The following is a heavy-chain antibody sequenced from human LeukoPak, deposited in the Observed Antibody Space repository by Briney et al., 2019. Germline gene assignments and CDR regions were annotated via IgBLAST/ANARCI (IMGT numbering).Heavy chain of an antibody. CDR2: ISSSSSYI. V-gene: IGHV3-21*01. Sequence: PGGSLRLSCAASGFTFSSYSMNWVRQAPGKGLEWVSSISSSSSYIYYADSVKGRFTISRVNAKNSLYLQMNSLRAEDTAVYYCARIVGATFDYWGQGTLVTVSS. CDR1: GFTFSSYS. D-gene: IGHD1-26*01. J-gene: IGHJ4*02. CDR3: ARIVGATFDY.